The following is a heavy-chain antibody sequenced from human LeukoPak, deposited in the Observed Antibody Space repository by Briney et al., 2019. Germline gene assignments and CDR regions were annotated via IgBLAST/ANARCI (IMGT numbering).Heavy chain of an antibody. D-gene: IGHD3-22*01. V-gene: IGHV1-46*01. Sequence: ASVKVSCKASGYTFTSYYMHWVRQAPGQGLEWMGIINPSGGSTSYAQKFQGRVTMTRHTSTSTVYMELSSLRSEDTAVYYCAIILWSSGYYYGGDAFDIWGQGTMVTVSS. CDR1: GYTFTSYY. CDR3: AIILWSSGYYYGGDAFDI. J-gene: IGHJ3*02. CDR2: INPSGGST.